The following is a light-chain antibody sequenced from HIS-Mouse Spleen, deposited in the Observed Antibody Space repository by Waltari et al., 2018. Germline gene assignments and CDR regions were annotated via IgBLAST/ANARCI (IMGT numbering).Light chain of an antibody. CDR2: KAS. Sequence: DIPMTKSPSTLSASVGDSITITCRASQRISSWLAWYQQKPGKAPKLLIYKASSLESGVPSRFSGSGSGTEFTLTISSLQPDDFATYYCQQYNSYSPYTFGQGTKLEIK. CDR1: QRISSW. V-gene: IGKV1-5*03. J-gene: IGKJ2*01. CDR3: QQYNSYSPYT.